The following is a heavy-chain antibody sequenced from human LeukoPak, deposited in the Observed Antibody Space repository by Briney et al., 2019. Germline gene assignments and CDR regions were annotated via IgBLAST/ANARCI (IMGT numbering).Heavy chain of an antibody. D-gene: IGHD4-17*01. CDR3: ARRRLAVTWYNWFDP. V-gene: IGHV4-39*07. CDR1: GGSISSSSYY. Sequence: SETLSLTCTVSGGSISSSSYYWGWIRQPPGKGLEWIGEINHSGSTNYNPSLKSRVTISVDTSKNQFSLKLSSVTAADTAVYYCARRRLAVTWYNWFDPWGQGTLVTVSS. J-gene: IGHJ5*02. CDR2: INHSGST.